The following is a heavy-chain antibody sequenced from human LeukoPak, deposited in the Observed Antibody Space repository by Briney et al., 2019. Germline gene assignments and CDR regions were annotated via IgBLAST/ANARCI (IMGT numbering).Heavy chain of an antibody. CDR3: ARAAMLTFGGPLDY. D-gene: IGHD3-16*01. CDR1: GGSFSGYY. J-gene: IGHJ4*02. Sequence: SETLSLTCAVYGGSFSGYYWSWIRQPPGKGLEWIGEINHSGSTNYNPSLKSRVTISVDTSKNQFSLKLSSVTATDTAVYYCARAAMLTFGGPLDYWGQGALVTVSS. CDR2: INHSGST. V-gene: IGHV4-34*01.